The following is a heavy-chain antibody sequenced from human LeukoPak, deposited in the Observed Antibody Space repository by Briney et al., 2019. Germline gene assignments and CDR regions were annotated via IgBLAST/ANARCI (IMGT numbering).Heavy chain of an antibody. V-gene: IGHV3-33*05. CDR2: ISYDGSNK. Sequence: GRSLRLSCEGSGFTFSSYGMHWVRQAPGKGLEWVAFISYDGSNKYYADSVKGRFTISRDNSKNTLYLQMNSLRAEDTAVYFCARDLSYAFDVWGQGSMVTVSS. J-gene: IGHJ3*01. CDR1: GFTFSSYG. CDR3: ARDLSYAFDV.